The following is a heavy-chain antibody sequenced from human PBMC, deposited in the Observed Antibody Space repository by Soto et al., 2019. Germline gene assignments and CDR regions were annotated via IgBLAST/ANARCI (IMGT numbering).Heavy chain of an antibody. CDR2: ISSSGDTI. CDR1: GFTFSGYE. V-gene: IGHV3-48*03. D-gene: IGHD2-15*01. Sequence: GGSLRLSCAASGFTFSGYEMNWVRQAPGKGLEWVSYISSSGDTIYSADSVKGRFTISRDNAKNSLYLQMDSLRVEDTALYHCAKDYLGSSNVFDVWGRGTVVTVSS. CDR3: AKDYLGSSNVFDV. J-gene: IGHJ3*01.